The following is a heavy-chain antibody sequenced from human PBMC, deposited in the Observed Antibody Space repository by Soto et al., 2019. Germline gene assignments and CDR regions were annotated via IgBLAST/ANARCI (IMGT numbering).Heavy chain of an antibody. V-gene: IGHV1-69*01. J-gene: IGHJ2*01. Sequence: QVQLVQSGSEVRKPGSSVKVSCKASGGTFSSYGISWVRQAPGQGLEWMGGIIAIFGTAKHAQKFQGRVTSTEDESTGTAYMELSSLRSEDTAVYYCARALEPYYYYSSRAGWYFDLWGSGTLVTVSS. CDR3: ARALEPYYYYSSRAGWYFDL. D-gene: IGHD3-22*01. CDR1: GGTFSSYG. CDR2: IIAIFGTA.